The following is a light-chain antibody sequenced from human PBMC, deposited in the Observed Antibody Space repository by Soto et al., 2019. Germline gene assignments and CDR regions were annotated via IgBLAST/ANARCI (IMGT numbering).Light chain of an antibody. CDR3: QQYSTTPRT. J-gene: IGKJ1*01. CDR1: QTVLYSSNNKNY. CDR2: WAS. V-gene: IGKV4-1*01. Sequence: DIVMTQSPDSLTVSLGERATINCKSSQTVLYSSNNKNYLAWYQHKPGQPPKLLIYWASTREFGVPDRFSGSGSATDFTLTISSLQAEDVAVYYCQQYSTTPRTFGQGTKVEIK.